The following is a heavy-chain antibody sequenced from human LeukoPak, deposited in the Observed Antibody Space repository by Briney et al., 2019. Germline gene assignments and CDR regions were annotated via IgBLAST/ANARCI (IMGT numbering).Heavy chain of an antibody. D-gene: IGHD1-26*01. V-gene: IGHV3-74*01. J-gene: IGHJ4*02. CDR3: VRDGVGAPPFDY. Sequence: PGGSLRLSCAASGFTFSSHWMHWVRQTPGKGLVWVSRIKSDGSSVDYADSVKGRFTISRDNAKNTLYLQMNSLRAEDMAVYYCVRDGVGAPPFDYWGQGALVTASS. CDR1: GFTFSSHW. CDR2: IKSDGSSV.